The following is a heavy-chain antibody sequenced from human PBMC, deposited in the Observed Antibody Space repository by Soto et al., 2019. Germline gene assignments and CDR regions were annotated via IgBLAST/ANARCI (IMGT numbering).Heavy chain of an antibody. J-gene: IGHJ4*02. Sequence: SETLSLTCTVSGGSVSSSSYYWGWIRQPPGKGLEWIGSIYYDGNTYYNPSLKSRVTISVDTSKNQFSLKLSSVTAADTAVYYCARTADYFDSSGYFYYFDYWGQGTLVTVSS. CDR3: ARTADYFDSSGYFYYFDY. CDR1: GGSVSSSSYY. D-gene: IGHD3-22*01. CDR2: IYYDGNT. V-gene: IGHV4-39*01.